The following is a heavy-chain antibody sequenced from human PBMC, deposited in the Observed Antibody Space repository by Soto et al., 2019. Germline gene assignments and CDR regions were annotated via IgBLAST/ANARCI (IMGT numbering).Heavy chain of an antibody. D-gene: IGHD4-17*01. V-gene: IGHV3-30-3*01. Sequence: QVQLVESGGGVVQPGRSLRLSCAASGFTFSSYIMHWVRQAPGKGLEWVAVISYDGSHKYYADSVKGRFTISRDISKNTLYLQMNSLRVEDTAVYYCARDLDGDDYWGQGTLVTVSS. CDR2: ISYDGSHK. CDR1: GFTFSSYI. J-gene: IGHJ4*02. CDR3: ARDLDGDDY.